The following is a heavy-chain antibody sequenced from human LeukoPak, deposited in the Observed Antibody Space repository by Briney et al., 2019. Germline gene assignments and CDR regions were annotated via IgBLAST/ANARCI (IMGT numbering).Heavy chain of an antibody. D-gene: IGHD3-22*01. Sequence: ASVKVSCKASGGTFSSYAISWVRQAPGQGLEWMGGIIPIFGTANYAQKFQGRVTITADESTSTAYMELSNLGSEDTAVYYCASENYDSSGYPKYWGQGTLVTVSS. CDR3: ASENYDSSGYPKY. J-gene: IGHJ4*02. CDR2: IIPIFGTA. CDR1: GGTFSSYA. V-gene: IGHV1-69*13.